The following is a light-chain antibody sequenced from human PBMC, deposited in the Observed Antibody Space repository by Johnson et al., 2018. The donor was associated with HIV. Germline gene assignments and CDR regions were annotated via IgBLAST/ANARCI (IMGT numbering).Light chain of an antibody. J-gene: IGLJ1*01. V-gene: IGLV1-51*01. Sequence: QSVLTQPPSVSAAPGQKVTISCSGSSSNIGNNYVSWYQQLPGTAPKLLIYDNTKRPSGIPDRFSGSKSVTSATLRITGLQTGDEADYYCGRWVDILSAYVFGPGAKVTVL. CDR2: DNT. CDR3: GRWVDILSAYV. CDR1: SSNIGNNY.